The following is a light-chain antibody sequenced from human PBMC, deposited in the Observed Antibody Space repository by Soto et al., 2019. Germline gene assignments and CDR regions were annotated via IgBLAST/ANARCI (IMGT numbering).Light chain of an antibody. CDR2: GNS. CDR1: SSNIGAGYD. J-gene: IGLJ1*01. V-gene: IGLV1-40*01. CDR3: QSYDSSHV. Sequence: QSALTQPPSVSGAPGQRVTISCTGSSSNIGAGYDVHWYQQLPGTAPKLLIYGNSNRPSGVPDRFSGSKSGTSASLAITGLQAEDEADYYCQSYDSSHVFGTGTKVTVL.